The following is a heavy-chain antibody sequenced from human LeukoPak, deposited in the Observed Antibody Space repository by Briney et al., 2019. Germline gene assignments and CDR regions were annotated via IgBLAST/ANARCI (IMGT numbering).Heavy chain of an antibody. Sequence: GESLKISCKGSGYSFTSYWIGWVRQMPGKGLEWMGIIYPGDSDTRYSPSFQGQVTISADKSISTAYLQWSSLKASDTAMYYCARRRGCSSTSCPYGIDYWGQGTLVTVSS. CDR1: GYSFTSYW. D-gene: IGHD2-2*01. CDR3: ARRRGCSSTSCPYGIDY. V-gene: IGHV5-51*01. CDR2: IYPGDSDT. J-gene: IGHJ4*02.